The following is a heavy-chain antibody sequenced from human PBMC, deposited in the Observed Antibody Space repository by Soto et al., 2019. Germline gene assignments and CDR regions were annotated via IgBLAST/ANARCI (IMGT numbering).Heavy chain of an antibody. V-gene: IGHV4-39*01. CDR3: ARLRRDGYNWDY. J-gene: IGHJ4*02. D-gene: IGHD5-12*01. Sequence: PSETLSLTCTVSGGSISSSSYYWGWIRQPPGKGLEWIGSIYYSGSTYYNPSLKSRVTISVDTSKNQFSLKLSSATAADTAVYYCARLRRDGYNWDYWGQGTLVTVSS. CDR1: GGSISSSSYY. CDR2: IYYSGST.